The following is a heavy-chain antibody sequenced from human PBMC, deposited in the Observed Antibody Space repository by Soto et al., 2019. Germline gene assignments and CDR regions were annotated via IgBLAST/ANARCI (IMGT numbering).Heavy chain of an antibody. J-gene: IGHJ1*01. V-gene: IGHV5-10-1*01. CDR3: ARVVRYASGWSLQH. D-gene: IGHD6-19*01. Sequence: GESLKISCKGSGYNFTSYWITWVRQMPGKGLEWMGSIDPSDSYTNYSPSFQGHVTISPDKSISTAYLQWSSLKASDTAIYYCARVVRYASGWSLQHWGQGTLVTVSS. CDR1: GYNFTSYW. CDR2: IDPSDSYT.